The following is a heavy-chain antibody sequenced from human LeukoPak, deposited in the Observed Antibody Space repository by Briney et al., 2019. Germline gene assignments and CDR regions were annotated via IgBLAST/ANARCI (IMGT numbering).Heavy chain of an antibody. CDR3: ARGTAAARDAFDI. D-gene: IGHD6-13*01. V-gene: IGHV3-64*01. CDR1: GFTFSSYA. Sequence: GGSLRLSCAASGFTFSSYAMSWVRQAPGKGLEYVSAISSNGGSTYYANSVKGRFTISRDNSKNTLYLQMGSLRAEDMAVYYCARGTAAARDAFDIWSQGTMVTVSS. J-gene: IGHJ3*02. CDR2: ISSNGGST.